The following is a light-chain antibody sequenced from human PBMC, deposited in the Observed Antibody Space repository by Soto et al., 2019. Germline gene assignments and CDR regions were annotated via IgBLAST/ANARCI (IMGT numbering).Light chain of an antibody. V-gene: IGKV1-5*03. Sequence: DIQMTQSPSTLSASVGDRVTITCRASQSISSWLAWYQQKPGKAPKFLIYKASILESGVPSRFSGGGSGTEFTLTISSLQPDDFATYYCQQYESYPLTFGGGTKVEIK. CDR2: KAS. CDR1: QSISSW. J-gene: IGKJ4*01. CDR3: QQYESYPLT.